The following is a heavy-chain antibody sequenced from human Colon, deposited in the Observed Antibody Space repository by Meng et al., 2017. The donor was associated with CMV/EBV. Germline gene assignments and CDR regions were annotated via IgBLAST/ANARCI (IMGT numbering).Heavy chain of an antibody. J-gene: IGHJ6*02. V-gene: IGHV3-11*01. CDR2: ISSNGRTI. D-gene: IGHD3-10*01. CDR3: ARALPGPLWGMDV. Sequence: GESLKISCAASGFTFTDYYMSWIRQAPGKGLEWVSYISSNGRTIFYADSVKGRFTISRDNAKNSLYLQMNSLTAEDTAVFYCARALPGPLWGMDVWGQGTTVTVSS. CDR1: GFTFTDYY.